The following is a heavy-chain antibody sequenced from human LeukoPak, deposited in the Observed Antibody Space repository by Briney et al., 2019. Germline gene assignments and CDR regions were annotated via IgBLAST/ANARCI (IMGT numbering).Heavy chain of an antibody. V-gene: IGHV3-23*01. D-gene: IGHD1-26*01. CDR1: GFTFSSNA. J-gene: IGHJ4*02. CDR2: ISGSGGST. CDR3: ARPLVGATTLFDY. Sequence: GGSLRLSCAASGFTFSSNAMSWVRQAPGKGLEWVSAISGSGGSTYYADSVKGRFTISRDNSKNTLYLQMNSLRAEDTAVYYCARPLVGATTLFDYWGQGTLVTFSS.